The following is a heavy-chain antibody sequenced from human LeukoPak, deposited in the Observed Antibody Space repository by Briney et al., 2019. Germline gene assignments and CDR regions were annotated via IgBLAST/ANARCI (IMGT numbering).Heavy chain of an antibody. CDR1: GGSISSYY. CDR2: IYYSGST. CDR3: ARLPPYSSSWYFDY. Sequence: PSETLSLTCTVSGGSISSYYWSWIRQPPGKGLEWTGYIYYSGSTNYNPSLKSRVTISVDTPKNQFSLRLSSVTAADTAVYYCARLPPYSSSWYFDYWGQGTLVTVSS. D-gene: IGHD6-13*01. J-gene: IGHJ4*02. V-gene: IGHV4-59*08.